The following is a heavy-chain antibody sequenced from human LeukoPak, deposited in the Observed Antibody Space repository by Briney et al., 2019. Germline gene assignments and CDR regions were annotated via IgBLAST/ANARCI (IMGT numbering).Heavy chain of an antibody. Sequence: GGSLRLSCAASGFTFSSYAMSWVRQAPGKGLEWVSATSGSGGSTYYADSVKGRFTISRDNSKNTLYLQMNSLRAEDTAVYYCAKVILEWLLKGGGYFDYWGQGTLVTVSS. CDR3: AKVILEWLLKGGGYFDY. V-gene: IGHV3-23*01. CDR1: GFTFSSYA. D-gene: IGHD3-3*01. CDR2: TSGSGGST. J-gene: IGHJ4*02.